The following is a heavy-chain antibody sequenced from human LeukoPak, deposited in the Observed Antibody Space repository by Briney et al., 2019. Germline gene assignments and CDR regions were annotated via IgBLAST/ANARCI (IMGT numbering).Heavy chain of an antibody. Sequence: QPGGSLRLSCAASGFTFSSYAMSWVRQAPGKGLEWVSAISGSGGSTYYADSVKGRFTISRDNSKNTLYLQMNSLRADDSAVYYCAKDPSPLGHPTGTYYPDWGQGTLVTVSS. D-gene: IGHD1-26*01. J-gene: IGHJ4*02. CDR2: ISGSGGST. CDR3: AKDPSPLGHPTGTYYPD. V-gene: IGHV3-23*01. CDR1: GFTFSSYA.